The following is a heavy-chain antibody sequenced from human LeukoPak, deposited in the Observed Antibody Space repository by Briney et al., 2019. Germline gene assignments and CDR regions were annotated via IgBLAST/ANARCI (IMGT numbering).Heavy chain of an antibody. J-gene: IGHJ4*02. V-gene: IGHV3-66*01. CDR2: IYSGGST. D-gene: IGHD4-17*01. CDR1: GFLFSSKY. CDR3: VRVDDYGDYPYYFDY. Sequence: GGSLRLSCAASGFLFSSKYMSWVRQAPGKGLEWVSVIYSGGSTYYSDSVKGRFTISRDNSKNTVYLQMNSLRAEDTAVYYCVRVDDYGDYPYYFDYWGQGTLVTVSS.